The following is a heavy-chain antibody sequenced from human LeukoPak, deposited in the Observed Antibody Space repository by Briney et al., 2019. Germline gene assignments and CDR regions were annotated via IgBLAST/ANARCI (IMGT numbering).Heavy chain of an antibody. CDR2: IYYSGDTYYNPSLKRTT. D-gene: IGHD6-13*01. CDR1: GGSISSSNYY. V-gene: IGHV4-39*07. J-gene: IGHJ4*02. CDR3: ARDQESRLSSWHFY. Sequence: SETLSLTCTVSGGSISSSNYYWGWIRRPPGKGLEWIGTIYYSGDTYYNPSLKRTTYYNPSLESRVTISVDTSKNQFSLKLNSVTAADTAVYYCARDQESRLSSWHFYWGQGTLVTVSS.